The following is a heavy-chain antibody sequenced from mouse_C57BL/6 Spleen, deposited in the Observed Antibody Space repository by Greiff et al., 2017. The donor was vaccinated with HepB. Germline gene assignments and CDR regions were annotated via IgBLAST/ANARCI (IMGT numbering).Heavy chain of an antibody. J-gene: IGHJ4*01. CDR2: INPSTGGT. CDR1: GYSFTGYY. Sequence: EVQLQQSGPELVKPGASVKISCKASGYSFTGYYMNWVKQSPEKSLEWIGEINPSTGGTTYNQKFKAKATLTVDKSSSTAYMQLKSLTSEDSAVYYCARWELRGYYAMDYWGQGTSVTVSS. CDR3: ARWELRGYYAMDY. D-gene: IGHD2-4*01. V-gene: IGHV1-42*01.